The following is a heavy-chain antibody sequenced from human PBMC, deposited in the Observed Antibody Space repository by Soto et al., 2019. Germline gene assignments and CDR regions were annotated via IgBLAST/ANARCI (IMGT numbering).Heavy chain of an antibody. CDR1: GFTFSNAR. CDR2: IKSKTDGGTT. CDR3: TTVGYSTGGFAC. Sequence: GGSLRLSCAASGFTFSNARMSWVRQAPGKGLEWVGRIKSKTDGGTTDYAPPVKGRFTISRDASKSTLYLQMNSLKTDDTAVYYCTTVGYSTGGFACWGQGTLVTVSS. D-gene: IGHD6-19*01. J-gene: IGHJ4*02. V-gene: IGHV3-15*01.